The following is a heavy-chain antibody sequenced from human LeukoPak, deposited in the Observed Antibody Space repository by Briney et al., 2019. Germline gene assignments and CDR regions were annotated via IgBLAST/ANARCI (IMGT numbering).Heavy chain of an antibody. D-gene: IGHD1-26*01. CDR3: ARDNRYSGSYQAIDY. Sequence: ASVKVSCKASGYTFTSYGISWVRQAPGQGLEWMGWISAYNGNTNYAQKLQGRVTMTTDTSTSTAYMELRSLRSDDTAVYYCARDNRYSGSYQAIDYWGQGTLVTVSS. CDR1: GYTFTSYG. V-gene: IGHV1-18*01. J-gene: IGHJ4*02. CDR2: ISAYNGNT.